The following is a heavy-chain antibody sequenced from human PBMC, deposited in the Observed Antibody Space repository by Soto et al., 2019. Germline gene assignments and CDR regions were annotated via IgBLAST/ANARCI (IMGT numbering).Heavy chain of an antibody. CDR2: IIPIFGTA. V-gene: IGHV1-69*06. D-gene: IGHD3-10*01. CDR1: GGTFRSYS. CDR3: ARDPAYGGSCGSEACGMDV. Sequence: GASVKVSGKSAGGTFRSYSISWVLQAPGQGLEWMGGIIPIFGTANYAQKFQGRVTITADKSTSRAYMQLSSLRSEDTAVYYCARDPAYGGSCGSEACGMDVWGQGTTVTVSS. J-gene: IGHJ6*02.